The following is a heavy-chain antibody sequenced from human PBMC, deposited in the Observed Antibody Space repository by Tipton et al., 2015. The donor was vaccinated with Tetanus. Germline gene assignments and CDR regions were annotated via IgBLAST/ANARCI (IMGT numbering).Heavy chain of an antibody. Sequence: LVKPTETLTLTCTFSGFPLTTSGVGVGWVRQPPGKALEWLADIHWNDAKQCSPSLRSRLTITKDTSKNQLVLTVTDMDPVDTATYYCAHRTVAHGLDVWGQGTAVTVS. D-gene: IGHD3/OR15-3a*01. CDR3: AHRTVAHGLDV. J-gene: IGHJ6*02. V-gene: IGHV2-5*01. CDR1: GFPLTTSGVG. CDR2: IHWNDAK.